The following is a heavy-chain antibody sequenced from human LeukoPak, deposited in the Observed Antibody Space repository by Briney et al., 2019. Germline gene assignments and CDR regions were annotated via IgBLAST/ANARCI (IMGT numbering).Heavy chain of an antibody. CDR1: GFTFSSYA. D-gene: IGHD3-9*01. CDR2: ISGSGGST. CDR3: ANRGVIDFLTGYYYYFDY. Sequence: PGGSLRLSCAASGFTFSSYAMSWVRQAPGKGLEWVSTISGSGGSTYYADSAKGRFTISRDNSKNTLYLQMNSLRPEDTAVYFCANRGVIDFLTGYYYYFDYWGQGTLVIVSS. J-gene: IGHJ4*02. V-gene: IGHV3-23*01.